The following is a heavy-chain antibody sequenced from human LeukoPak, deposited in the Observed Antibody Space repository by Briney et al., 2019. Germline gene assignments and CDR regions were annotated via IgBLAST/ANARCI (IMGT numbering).Heavy chain of an antibody. J-gene: IGHJ6*03. V-gene: IGHV4-34*01. D-gene: IGHD3-3*01. Sequence: PSETLSLTCAVYGGSFSGYYWSWIRQPPGKGLEWIGEINHSGSTNYNPSLKSRVTISVDTSKNQFSLKLSSVTAADTAVYYCARARPLEWLSYYCYYYMDVWGKGTTVTVSS. CDR1: GGSFSGYY. CDR2: INHSGST. CDR3: ARARPLEWLSYYCYYYMDV.